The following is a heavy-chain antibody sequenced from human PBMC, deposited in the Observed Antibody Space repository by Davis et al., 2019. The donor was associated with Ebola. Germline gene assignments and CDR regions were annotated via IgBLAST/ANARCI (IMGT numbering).Heavy chain of an antibody. CDR1: GGSISSYY. J-gene: IGHJ3*02. Sequence: MPSETLSLTCTVSGGSISSYYWSWIRQPPVKGLEWIGYIYYSGSTNYNPSLKSRVTISVDTSKNQFPLKLSSVTAADTAVYYCTRARNTLWSGYSDAFDIWGQGTMVTVSS. D-gene: IGHD3-3*01. CDR2: IYYSGST. CDR3: TRARNTLWSGYSDAFDI. V-gene: IGHV4-59*01.